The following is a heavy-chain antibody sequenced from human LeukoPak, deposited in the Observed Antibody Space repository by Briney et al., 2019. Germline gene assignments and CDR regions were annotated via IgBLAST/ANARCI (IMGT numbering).Heavy chain of an antibody. D-gene: IGHD5-18*01. CDR3: AREVDTAMVSYDY. CDR2: IRYDGSNK. J-gene: IGHJ4*02. Sequence: GGSLRLSCAASGFTFSSYGMHWVRQAPGKGLEWVAFIRYDGSNKYYADSVKGRFTISRDNSKNTLYLQMNSLRAEDTAVYYCAREVDTAMVSYDYWGQGTLVTVSS. V-gene: IGHV3-30*02. CDR1: GFTFSSYG.